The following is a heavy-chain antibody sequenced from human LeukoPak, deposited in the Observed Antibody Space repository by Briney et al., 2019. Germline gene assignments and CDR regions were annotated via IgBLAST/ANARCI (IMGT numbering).Heavy chain of an antibody. Sequence: ASVKVSCKASGYTFTGYYMHWVREAPGQGLEWMGWINPNSGGTNYAQKFQSRVTMTRDTSISTAYMELSRLRSDDTAVYYCARDYYESSGYFGYWGQGTLVTVSS. J-gene: IGHJ4*02. CDR1: GYTFTGYY. D-gene: IGHD3-22*01. V-gene: IGHV1-2*02. CDR2: INPNSGGT. CDR3: ARDYYESSGYFGY.